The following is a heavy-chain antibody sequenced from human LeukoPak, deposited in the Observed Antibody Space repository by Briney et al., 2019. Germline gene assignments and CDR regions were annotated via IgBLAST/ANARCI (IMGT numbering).Heavy chain of an antibody. Sequence: GGSLRLSCVASGLTFSNYAMSWVRQAPGKGLEWVSSISGTGGSTYYADSVKGRFTISRDNSNNTLFLQMNSLRAEDTAVYYCAKVRTGHYFDYWGQGTLVTVSS. CDR3: AKVRTGHYFDY. J-gene: IGHJ4*02. D-gene: IGHD1-1*01. CDR2: ISGTGGST. CDR1: GLTFSNYA. V-gene: IGHV3-23*01.